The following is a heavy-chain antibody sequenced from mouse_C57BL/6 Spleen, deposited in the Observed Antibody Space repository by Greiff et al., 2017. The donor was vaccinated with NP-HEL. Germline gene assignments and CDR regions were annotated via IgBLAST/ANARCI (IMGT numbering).Heavy chain of an antibody. CDR2: IDPETGGT. V-gene: IGHV1-15*01. D-gene: IGHD1-1*01. CDR1: GYTFTDYE. CDR3: TRDDYGSSYFDY. J-gene: IGHJ2*01. Sequence: VQLQQSGAELVRPGASVTLSCKASGYTFTDYEMHWVKQTPVHGLEWIGAIDPETGGTAYNQKFKGKAILTADKSSSTAYMELRSLTSADSAVYYCTRDDYGSSYFDYWGQGITLTVSS.